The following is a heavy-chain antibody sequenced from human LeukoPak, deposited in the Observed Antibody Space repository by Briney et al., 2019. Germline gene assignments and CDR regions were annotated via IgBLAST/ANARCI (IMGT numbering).Heavy chain of an antibody. Sequence: KPSETLSLTCTVSVGPFSSSYWRGIRQPQGKDREGFGYFYKGGRNNYNPSLKSRVTISVDTSKNQFSLKLSSVTAADTAVYYCARHIQRHAYYYGSGHAFDIWGQGTMVTVSS. V-gene: IGHV4-59*08. CDR1: VGPFSSSY. CDR3: ARHIQRHAYYYGSGHAFDI. CDR2: FYKGGRN. D-gene: IGHD3-10*01. J-gene: IGHJ3*02.